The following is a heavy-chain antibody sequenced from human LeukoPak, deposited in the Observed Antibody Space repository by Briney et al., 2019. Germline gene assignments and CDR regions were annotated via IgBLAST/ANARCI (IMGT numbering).Heavy chain of an antibody. CDR1: GGSISNYY. V-gene: IGHV4-59*08. Sequence: SETLSLTCTVSGGSISNYYWNWIRQPPGKGLEWIGYIYYSGSTNYNPSLKSRVTISVDTSKNQFSLKLSSVTAADTAVYYCARISADGYNPSHWFDPWGQGTLVTVSS. CDR3: ARISADGYNPSHWFDP. D-gene: IGHD5-24*01. CDR2: IYYSGST. J-gene: IGHJ5*02.